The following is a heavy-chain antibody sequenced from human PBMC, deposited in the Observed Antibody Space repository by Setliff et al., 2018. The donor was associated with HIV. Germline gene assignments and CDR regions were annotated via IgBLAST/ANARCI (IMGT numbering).Heavy chain of an antibody. V-gene: IGHV1-3*01. CDR1: GYSFITYV. D-gene: IGHD6-19*01. Sequence: ASVKVSCKASGYSFITYVVYWVRQAPGQRLEWMGWINAGNGNTKYSQKFQGRVTMTTDTSTNMAYMELRSLKFDDTAVYYCARLGSGWSDSYYYAMDVWGQGTTVTVSS. J-gene: IGHJ6*02. CDR3: ARLGSGWSDSYYYAMDV. CDR2: INAGNGNT.